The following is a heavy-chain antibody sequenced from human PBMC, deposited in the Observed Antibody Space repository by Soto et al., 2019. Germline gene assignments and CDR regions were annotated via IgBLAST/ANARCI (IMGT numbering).Heavy chain of an antibody. Sequence: PSQTLSLTCAISGDSVSSNSAAWNWIRQSPSRGLEWLGRTYYRSKWYNDYAVSVKSRITINPDTSKNQFSLTLTSLTAADSAMYYCASTSRATPGTGLDSWGQGALVTVSS. CDR2: TYYRSKWYN. CDR1: GDSVSSNSAA. J-gene: IGHJ4*02. CDR3: ASTSRATPGTGLDS. V-gene: IGHV6-1*01.